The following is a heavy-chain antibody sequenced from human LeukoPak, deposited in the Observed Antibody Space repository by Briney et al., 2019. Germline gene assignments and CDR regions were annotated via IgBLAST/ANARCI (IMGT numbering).Heavy chain of an antibody. CDR1: GGTFSSYA. CDR2: IIPTFGTA. J-gene: IGHJ3*02. Sequence: ASVKVSCKASGGTFSSYAISWVRQAPGQGLEWMGGIIPTFGTANYAQKFQGRVTITTDESTSTAYMELSSLRSEDTAVYYCARDGNALVRGVLYDAFDIWGQGTMVTVSS. CDR3: ARDGNALVRGVLYDAFDI. V-gene: IGHV1-69*05. D-gene: IGHD3-10*01.